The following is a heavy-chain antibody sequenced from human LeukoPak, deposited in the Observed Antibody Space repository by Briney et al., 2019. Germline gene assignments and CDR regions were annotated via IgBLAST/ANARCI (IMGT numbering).Heavy chain of an antibody. CDR2: IYHDGNT. Sequence: SETLPLTCTVSGYSVSSDYYWGWIRQPPGKGPEWIGSIYHDGNTYYNPSLKSRVTISVDTSRNQFSLKLTSMTAADTAVYYCARATTVTTRWFDPWGQGTLVTVSS. D-gene: IGHD4-11*01. CDR3: ARATTVTTRWFDP. CDR1: GYSVSSDYY. J-gene: IGHJ5*02. V-gene: IGHV4-38-2*02.